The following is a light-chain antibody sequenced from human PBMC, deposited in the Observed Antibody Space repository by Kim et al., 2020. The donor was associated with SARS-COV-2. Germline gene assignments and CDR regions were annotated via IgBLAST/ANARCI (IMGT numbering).Light chain of an antibody. CDR3: SSYIRASSFG. J-gene: IGLJ3*02. Sequence: GQSITISCTGTSSDIGARNFFSWYQPHPGKAPKLMIYGVSERPSGVSNRFSGSKSGNTATLTISGLQAEDEADYYCSSYIRASSFGFGGGTQLTVL. CDR1: SSDIGARNF. CDR2: GVS. V-gene: IGLV2-14*04.